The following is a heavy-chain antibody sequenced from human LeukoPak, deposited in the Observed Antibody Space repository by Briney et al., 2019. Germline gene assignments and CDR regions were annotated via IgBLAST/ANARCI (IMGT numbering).Heavy chain of an antibody. V-gene: IGHV3-15*01. CDR2: IKSKTDGGTT. D-gene: IGHD4-17*01. J-gene: IGHJ3*02. Sequence: GGSLRLSCAASGFTFSNAWMSWVRQAPGKGLEWVGRIKSKTDGGTTDYAAPVKGRFTISRDDSKNTLYLQMNSLKTEDTAVYYCTTDRMTTVTDGAFDIWGQGTMVTVSS. CDR1: GFTFSNAW. CDR3: TTDRMTTVTDGAFDI.